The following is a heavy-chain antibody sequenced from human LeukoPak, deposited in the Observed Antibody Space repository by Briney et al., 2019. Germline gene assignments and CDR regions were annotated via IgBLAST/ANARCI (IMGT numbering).Heavy chain of an antibody. Sequence: ASVKVSCKVFGDTFTDYGINWVRQAPGQGFKWMGWISGYNGNKKYAENLQDRLTLTTDTSTSTAYMELRSLRSDDTAVYYCARGPPTSGSYYAFDIWGQGTMVTVSS. D-gene: IGHD1-26*01. J-gene: IGHJ3*02. V-gene: IGHV1-18*04. CDR2: ISGYNGNK. CDR1: GDTFTDYG. CDR3: ARGPPTSGSYYAFDI.